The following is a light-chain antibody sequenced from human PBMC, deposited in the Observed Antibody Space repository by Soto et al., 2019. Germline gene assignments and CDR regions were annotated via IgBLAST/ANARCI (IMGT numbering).Light chain of an antibody. Sequence: DIQMTQSPSTLSASVGDRVTITCRASQSISDWLAWYQQKPGKAPRLLIFRASSLESGVPSRFSGRGSGTEFTLTISSLQPDDFATYYCQQYNSYSRTFGQGTKLEIK. V-gene: IGKV1-5*03. CDR1: QSISDW. J-gene: IGKJ2*01. CDR2: RAS. CDR3: QQYNSYSRT.